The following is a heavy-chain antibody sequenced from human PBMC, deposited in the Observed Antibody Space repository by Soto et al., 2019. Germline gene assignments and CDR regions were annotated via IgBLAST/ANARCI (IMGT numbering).Heavy chain of an antibody. D-gene: IGHD1-20*01. J-gene: IGHJ4*02. Sequence: ASVKVSCKASGYTFTGYYMHWVRQAPGQGLEWMGWINPNSGGTNYAQKFQGWVTMTRDTSISTAYMELSRLRSDDTAVYYCARDSAITGTDFDYWGQGTLVTVSS. V-gene: IGHV1-2*04. CDR1: GYTFTGYY. CDR3: ARDSAITGTDFDY. CDR2: INPNSGGT.